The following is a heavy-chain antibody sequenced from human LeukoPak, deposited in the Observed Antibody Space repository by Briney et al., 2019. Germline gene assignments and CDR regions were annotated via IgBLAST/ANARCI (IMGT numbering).Heavy chain of an antibody. V-gene: IGHV4-39*01. CDR3: ARLAAVSYYYYYMDV. Sequence: PSETLSLTCTVSGGSISSSSYYWGWTRQPPGKGLEWIGSIYYSGSTYYNPSLKSRVTISVDTSKNQFSLKLSSVTAADTAVYYCARLAAVSYYYYYMDVWGKGTTVTVSS. CDR2: IYYSGST. J-gene: IGHJ6*03. CDR1: GGSISSSSYY. D-gene: IGHD6-13*01.